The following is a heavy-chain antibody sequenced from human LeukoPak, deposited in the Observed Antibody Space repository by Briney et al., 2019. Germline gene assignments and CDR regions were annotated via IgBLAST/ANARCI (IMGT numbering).Heavy chain of an antibody. CDR1: GGSISSSSYY. Sequence: SETLSLTCTVSGGSISSSSYYWGWIRQPPGKGLEWIGSIYYSGSTYYNPSLKSRVTISVDTSKSQFSLKLSSVTAADTAVYYCARRSSGWFDYWGQGTLVTVSS. CDR2: IYYSGST. J-gene: IGHJ4*02. CDR3: ARRSSGWFDY. V-gene: IGHV4-39*01. D-gene: IGHD6-19*01.